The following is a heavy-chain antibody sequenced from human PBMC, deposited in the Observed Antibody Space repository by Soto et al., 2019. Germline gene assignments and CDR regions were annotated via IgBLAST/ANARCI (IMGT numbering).Heavy chain of an antibody. J-gene: IGHJ4*02. D-gene: IGHD2-2*01. CDR2: ISSSSSYI. Sequence: GGSLRLSCAASGFTFSSYSMNWVRQAPGKGLEWVSSISSSSSYIYYADSVKGRFTISRDNAKNSLYLQMNSLRAEDTAVYYCARDQEMYCSSTSCFYFDYWGQGTLVTVSS. V-gene: IGHV3-21*01. CDR3: ARDQEMYCSSTSCFYFDY. CDR1: GFTFSSYS.